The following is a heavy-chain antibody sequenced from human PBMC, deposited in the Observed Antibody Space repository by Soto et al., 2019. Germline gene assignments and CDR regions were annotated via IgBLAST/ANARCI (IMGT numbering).Heavy chain of an antibody. V-gene: IGHV6-1*01. Sequence: SQTLSLTCAISGDSVSSNSAAWNWVRLSPSRGLEWLGRTIYKSKWYNDYALSVKSRITINPDTSKNRFSLQLNSVTPEDTAVYYCARAGVTFFGLVPHLDYWGQGTLVTVSS. D-gene: IGHD3-3*01. CDR2: TIYKSKWYN. J-gene: IGHJ4*02. CDR3: ARAGVTFFGLVPHLDY. CDR1: GDSVSSNSAA.